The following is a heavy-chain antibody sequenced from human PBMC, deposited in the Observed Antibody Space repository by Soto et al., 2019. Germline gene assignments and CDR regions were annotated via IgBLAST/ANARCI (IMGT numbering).Heavy chain of an antibody. D-gene: IGHD3-22*01. Sequence: QGQLVQSGAEVKKPGASVKVSCKASGYTFTIYGISWVRQAPGQGLEWMGWISGYNGNTDYAQNLQDRVTLTTDASTSSVYMELRSLRSDDTAVYYFARVDYSDSSGDDGYWGQGTLITVSS. CDR3: ARVDYSDSSGDDGY. CDR2: ISGYNGNT. J-gene: IGHJ4*02. CDR1: GYTFTIYG. V-gene: IGHV1-18*04.